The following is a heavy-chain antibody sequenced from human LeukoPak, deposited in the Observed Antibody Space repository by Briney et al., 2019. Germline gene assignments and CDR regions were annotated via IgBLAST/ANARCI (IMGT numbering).Heavy chain of an antibody. J-gene: IGHJ5*02. CDR1: GFTVSSNY. D-gene: IGHD6-13*01. Sequence: PGGSLRLSCAASGFTVSSNYMSWVRQAPGKGLEWVSVIYSGCSTYYADSVKGRCTISRDNSNNTLYLQMNSLRAEDTAVYYCARGPVYSSSWNWFDPWGQGNLVTVSP. V-gene: IGHV3-53*01. CDR2: IYSGCST. CDR3: ARGPVYSSSWNWFDP.